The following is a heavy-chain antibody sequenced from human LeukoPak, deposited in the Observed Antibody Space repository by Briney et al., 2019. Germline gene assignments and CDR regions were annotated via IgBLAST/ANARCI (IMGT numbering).Heavy chain of an antibody. CDR2: IYSSGST. V-gene: IGHV4-31*03. D-gene: IGHD5-24*01. CDR3: ARRNRDSGYSQFDY. CDR1: GGSISSGLYY. J-gene: IGHJ4*02. Sequence: SETLSLTCTVSGGSISSGLYYWGWIRQHPGKGLDWIGYIYSSGSTYYNPSLKSRVTMSVDTSKNQFSLKLSSVTAADTAVYYCARRNRDSGYSQFDYWGQGILVTVSS.